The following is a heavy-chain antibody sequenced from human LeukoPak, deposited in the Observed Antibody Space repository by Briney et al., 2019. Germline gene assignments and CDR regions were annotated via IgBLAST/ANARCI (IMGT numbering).Heavy chain of an antibody. CDR2: IIPIFGTA. CDR1: RGTFSSYA. Sequence: ASVKVSCKASRGTFSSYAISWVRQAPGQGLEWMGGIIPIFGTANYAQKFQGRVTITADESTSTAYMELSSLRSEDTAVYYCVLNSRMVRDDAFDIWGQGTMVTVSS. J-gene: IGHJ3*02. V-gene: IGHV1-69*13. D-gene: IGHD3-10*01. CDR3: VLNSRMVRDDAFDI.